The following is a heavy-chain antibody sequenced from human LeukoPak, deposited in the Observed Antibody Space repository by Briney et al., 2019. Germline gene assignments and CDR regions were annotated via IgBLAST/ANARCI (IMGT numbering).Heavy chain of an antibody. D-gene: IGHD6-13*01. CDR3: ARESHRVFRAFDI. J-gene: IGHJ3*02. CDR2: ISAYNGNT. Sequence: ASVTVSCKASGYTFTSYGISWVRQAPGQGLAWMGWISAYNGNTNYAQKLQGRVTMTTDTSTSTAYMELRSLRSDDTAVYYCARESHRVFRAFDIWGQGTMVTVSS. CDR1: GYTFTSYG. V-gene: IGHV1-18*01.